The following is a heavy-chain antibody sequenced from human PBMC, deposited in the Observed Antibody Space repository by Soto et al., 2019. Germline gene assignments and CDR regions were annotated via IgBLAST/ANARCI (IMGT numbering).Heavy chain of an antibody. D-gene: IGHD3-10*01. CDR1: GFSVSSDY. V-gene: IGHV3-53*01. CDR3: TRAGSDPGNFYISNYYAMDV. J-gene: IGHJ6*02. CDR2: IYSGGDT. Sequence: PGGSLRLSCAASGFSVSSDYMSWVRQAPGKGLEWVSLIYSGGDTYYADSVKGRFTISRGISSKTIYLHMTSLRADDTAIYYCTRAGSDPGNFYISNYYAMDVWGRGTTVTVSS.